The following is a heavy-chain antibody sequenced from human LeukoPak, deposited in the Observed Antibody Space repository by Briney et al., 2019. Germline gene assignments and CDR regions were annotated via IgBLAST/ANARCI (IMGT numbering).Heavy chain of an antibody. CDR3: ARDNWNYGSSMDV. CDR1: GGSISSGGYY. V-gene: IGHV4-31*03. D-gene: IGHD1-7*01. CDR2: IYYSGST. J-gene: IGHJ6*02. Sequence: SETLSLTCTVSGGSISSGGYYWSWIRQHPGKGLERIGYIYYSGSTYYNPSLKSRVTISVDTSKDQFSLKLSSVTAADTAVYHCARDNWNYGSSMDVWGQGTTVTVSS.